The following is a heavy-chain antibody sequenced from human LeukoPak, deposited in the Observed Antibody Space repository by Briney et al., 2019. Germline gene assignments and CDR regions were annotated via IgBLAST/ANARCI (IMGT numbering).Heavy chain of an antibody. CDR3: ARDRVVGLGIDNAFDI. V-gene: IGHV1-69*01. Sequence: SVKVSCKASGGTFSTYAISWVRQAPGQGLEWMGGIIPVFGTANYAQKFQGRVTITADESTSTAYMELSSLRSEDTAVFYCARDRVVGLGIDNAFDIWGHGAMVTVSS. CDR1: GGTFSTYA. J-gene: IGHJ3*02. CDR2: IIPVFGTA. D-gene: IGHD2-15*01.